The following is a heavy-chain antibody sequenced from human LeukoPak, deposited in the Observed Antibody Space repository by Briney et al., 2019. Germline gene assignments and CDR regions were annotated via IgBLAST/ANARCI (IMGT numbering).Heavy chain of an antibody. CDR3: AKEATRSTYYYYYGMDV. D-gene: IGHD1-26*01. V-gene: IGHV3-30*18. J-gene: IGHJ6*02. CDR2: ISYDGSNK. Sequence: GGSLRLSCAASGFTFSSYGMHWVRQAPDKGLEWVAVISYDGSNKYYADSVKGRFTISRDNSKNTLYLQMNSLRAEDTAVYYCAKEATRSTYYYYYGMDVWGQGTTVTVSS. CDR1: GFTFSSYG.